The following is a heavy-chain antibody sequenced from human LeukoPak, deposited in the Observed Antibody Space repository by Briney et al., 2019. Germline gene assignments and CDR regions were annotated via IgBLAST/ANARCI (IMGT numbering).Heavy chain of an antibody. Sequence: SETLSLTCAVSGGSISSSNWWSWVRQPPGKGLEWIGEIYHSGSTTYNPSLKSRVAMSVDTSKNQFSLKVTSVTAADTAVYFCVRDTRYDMDVWGSGTTVTVSS. CDR1: GGSISSSNW. J-gene: IGHJ6*03. CDR2: IYHSGST. V-gene: IGHV4-4*02. CDR3: VRDTRYDMDV.